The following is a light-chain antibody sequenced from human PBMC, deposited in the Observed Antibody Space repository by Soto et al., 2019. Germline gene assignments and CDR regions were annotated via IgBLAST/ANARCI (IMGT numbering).Light chain of an antibody. CDR2: EVN. J-gene: IGLJ1*01. Sequence: QSALTQPASVSGSPGQSITISCTGTSSDVGGYNSVSWYQQHPGEAPKLMISEVNNRPSGVSNRFSGSKSGNTASLTISGLQAEDEADYYCSSYTSSRTLVFGTGTKLTVL. CDR3: SSYTSSRTLV. CDR1: SSDVGGYNS. V-gene: IGLV2-14*01.